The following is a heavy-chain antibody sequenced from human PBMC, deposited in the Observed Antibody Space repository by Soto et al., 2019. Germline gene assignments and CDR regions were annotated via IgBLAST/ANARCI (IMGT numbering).Heavy chain of an antibody. CDR3: TREDSIIIPAVADF. CDR1: GFTFTNYG. Sequence: EVQLLESGGGPVRPGGSLTLSCAVSGFTFTNYGINWVRQAPGKGLEWVSSVSKSDYTYYSESEKGRFTISRDNARNSVSLQMDNLRAEDTAVYYCTREDSIIIPAVADFWGQGTLVTVSS. CDR2: VSKSDYT. J-gene: IGHJ4*02. D-gene: IGHD6-19*01. V-gene: IGHV3-21*01.